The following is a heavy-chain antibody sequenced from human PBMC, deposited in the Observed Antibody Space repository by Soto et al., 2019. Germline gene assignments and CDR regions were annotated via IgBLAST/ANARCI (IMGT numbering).Heavy chain of an antibody. CDR1: GFPFRNYA. Sequence: GGSLRLSCATSGFPFRNYAMSWVRQTPGKGLEWVSAIDGSGDCTYYADSVKGRFTISRDNSGNTLYLQMDSLRAEDTAVYFCAKDRGWTYYFDYWGQGALVTVSS. V-gene: IGHV3-23*01. J-gene: IGHJ4*02. CDR2: IDGSGDCT. CDR3: AKDRGWTYYFDY. D-gene: IGHD6-19*01.